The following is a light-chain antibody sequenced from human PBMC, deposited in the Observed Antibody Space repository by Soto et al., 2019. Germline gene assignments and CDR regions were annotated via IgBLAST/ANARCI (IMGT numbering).Light chain of an antibody. Sequence: QSVLTQPPSASGTPGQRVTISCSGSSSNIGSSVVNWYQQLPGTAPKLLIYSNNQRPSGVPDRFSGSKSGTSASLAISGLQSEDEADYYCNSQRSSGTRVFXTGTKVTVL. J-gene: IGLJ1*01. CDR2: SNN. CDR1: SSNIGSSV. CDR3: NSQRSSGTRV. V-gene: IGLV1-44*01.